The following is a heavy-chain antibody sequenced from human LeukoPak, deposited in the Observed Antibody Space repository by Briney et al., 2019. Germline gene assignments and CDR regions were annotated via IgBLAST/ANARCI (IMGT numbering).Heavy chain of an antibody. Sequence: SETLSLTCAVYGGSFSGYYWSWIRQPPGKGLEWIGEINHSGSTNYNPSLKSRVTISVDTSKNQFSLKPSSVTAADTAVYYCAEFADRYEGYYWGQGTLVTVSS. CDR1: GGSFSGYY. V-gene: IGHV4-34*01. J-gene: IGHJ4*02. D-gene: IGHD5-24*01. CDR2: INHSGST. CDR3: AEFADRYEGYY.